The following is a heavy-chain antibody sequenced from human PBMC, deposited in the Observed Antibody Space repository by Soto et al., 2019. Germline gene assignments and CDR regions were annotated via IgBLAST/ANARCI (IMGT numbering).Heavy chain of an antibody. CDR1: GVPISSSNW. J-gene: IGHJ4*02. CDR2: VYHSGST. D-gene: IGHD5-12*01. CDR3: ARAPLSGYDPWYIDL. Sequence: HVQLQESGPGLVKASGTLSLTCDVSGVPISSSNWWSWVRQSPGKGLEWIGEVYHSGSTNYNPSLESRVTISADKSKNQFSLNLSSVTAADTAVYYCARAPLSGYDPWYIDLWGKGTLVTVSS. V-gene: IGHV4-4*02.